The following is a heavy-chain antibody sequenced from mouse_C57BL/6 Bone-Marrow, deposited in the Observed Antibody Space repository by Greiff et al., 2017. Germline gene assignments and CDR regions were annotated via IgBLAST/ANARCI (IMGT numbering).Heavy chain of an antibody. CDR3: ARREGNSSWFAY. J-gene: IGHJ3*01. CDR1: GYAFSSYW. D-gene: IGHD2-1*01. CDR2: IYPGDGDT. V-gene: IGHV1-80*01. Sequence: QVQLQQSGAELVKPGASVKISCKASGYAFSSYWMNWVKQRPGKGLEWIGQIYPGDGDTNYNGKFKGKATLTADKSSRTAYMQLSSLTSEDSAVYFCARREGNSSWFAYWGQGTLVTVSA.